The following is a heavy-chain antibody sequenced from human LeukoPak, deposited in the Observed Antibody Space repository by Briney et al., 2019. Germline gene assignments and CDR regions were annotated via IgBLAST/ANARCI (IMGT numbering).Heavy chain of an antibody. D-gene: IGHD5-18*01. CDR2: ISWNSGSI. CDR1: GFTFSSYS. CDR3: AKSFGIQLWSTLEV. Sequence: SGGSLRLSCAASGFTFSSYSMHWVRQAPGKGLEWVSGISWNSGSIGYADSVKGRFTISRDNAKNSLYLQMNSLRAEDMALYYCAKSFGIQLWSTLEVWGKGTTVTVSS. V-gene: IGHV3-9*03. J-gene: IGHJ6*04.